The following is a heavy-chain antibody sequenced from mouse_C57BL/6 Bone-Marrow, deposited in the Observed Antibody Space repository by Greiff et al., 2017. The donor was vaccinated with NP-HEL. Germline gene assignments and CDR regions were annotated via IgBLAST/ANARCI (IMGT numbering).Heavy chain of an antibody. CDR2: INPNNGGT. V-gene: IGHV1-22*01. D-gene: IGHD1-1*01. Sequence: EVQLQQSGPELVKPGASVKMSCKASGYTFTDYNMHWVKQSHGKSLEWIGYINPNNGGTSYNQKFKGKATLTVNKSSSTAYMELRSLTSEDSAVYYCARGLITTVVVPFDYWGQGTTLTVSS. CDR3: ARGLITTVVVPFDY. J-gene: IGHJ2*01. CDR1: GYTFTDYN.